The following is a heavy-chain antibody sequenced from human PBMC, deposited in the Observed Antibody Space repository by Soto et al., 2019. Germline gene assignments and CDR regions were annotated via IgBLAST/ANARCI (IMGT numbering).Heavy chain of an antibody. D-gene: IGHD2-2*01. CDR2: ISSSSTI. V-gene: IGHV3-48*01. CDR1: GFTFSSYS. CDR3: ARDADIVVVPAAMSSDY. Sequence: PGGSLRLSCAASGFTFSSYSMNWVRQAPGKGLEWVSYISSSSTIYYADSVKGRFTISRDNAKNSLYLQMNSLRAEDTAVYYCARDADIVVVPAAMSSDYWGQGTLVTVSS. J-gene: IGHJ4*02.